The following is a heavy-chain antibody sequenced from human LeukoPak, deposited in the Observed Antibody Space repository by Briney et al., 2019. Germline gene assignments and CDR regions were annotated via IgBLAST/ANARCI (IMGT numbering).Heavy chain of an antibody. V-gene: IGHV4-34*01. CDR2: IDHSGST. J-gene: IGHJ4*02. Sequence: SETLSLTCAVYNESFTAYYWSWIRQPPGKGLEWIGEIDHSGSTNYNPSLKSRVTISVDTSKNQFSLKLSSVTAADTAVYYCARGRVTMVRGQELFDFWGQGTLVTVFS. CDR3: ARGRVTMVRGQELFDF. CDR1: NESFTAYY. D-gene: IGHD3-10*01.